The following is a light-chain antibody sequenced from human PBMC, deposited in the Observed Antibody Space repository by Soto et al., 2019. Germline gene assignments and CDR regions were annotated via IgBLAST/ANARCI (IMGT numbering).Light chain of an antibody. Sequence: EIVMTQSPATLSVSPGERAILSCRASKSVSNNLAWYQQKPGQAPRLLIYGASTRATGIPARFSGSGSGTEFTLSISSLQSEDSAIYYSQQYNNSPPLTFGGGTKVEIK. CDR3: QQYNNSPPLT. V-gene: IGKV3-15*01. J-gene: IGKJ4*01. CDR1: KSVSNN. CDR2: GAS.